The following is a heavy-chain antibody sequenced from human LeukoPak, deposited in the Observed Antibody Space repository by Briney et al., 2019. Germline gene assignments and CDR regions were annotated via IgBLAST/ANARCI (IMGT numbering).Heavy chain of an antibody. D-gene: IGHD2-2*01. J-gene: IGHJ4*02. CDR1: GFTFSSYG. Sequence: QPGGSLRLSCAASGFTFSSYGMHWVRQAPGKGLEWVAFIRYDGSNKYYAESVKGRFTISRDNSKNTLYLQMNSLRAEDTAVYYCAKGRSSSTSYSELLLDYWGQGTLVTVSS. CDR2: IRYDGSNK. V-gene: IGHV3-30*02. CDR3: AKGRSSSTSYSELLLDY.